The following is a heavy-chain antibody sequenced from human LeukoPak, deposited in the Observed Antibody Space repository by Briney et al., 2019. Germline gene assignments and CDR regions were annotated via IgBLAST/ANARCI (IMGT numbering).Heavy chain of an antibody. V-gene: IGHV1-18*01. CDR1: GYTFTSYG. J-gene: IGHJ4*02. CDR2: ISAYNGNT. CDR3: AREGEYYDSSGYYPDY. D-gene: IGHD3-22*01. Sequence: ASVKVSCKASGYTFTSYGISWVRQAPGQGLEWMGWISAYNGNTNYAQKLQGRVTMTTDTSTSTAYMELRSLRSDDTAVYYCAREGEYYDSSGYYPDYWGQGTLVTVSS.